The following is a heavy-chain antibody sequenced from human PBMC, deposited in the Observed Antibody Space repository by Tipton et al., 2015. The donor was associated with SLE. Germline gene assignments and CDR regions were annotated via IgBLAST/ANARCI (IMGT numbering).Heavy chain of an antibody. J-gene: IGHJ6*02. CDR3: ARQGGEWLFYYYGMDV. Sequence: TLSLTCTVSGVSFSDYYWTWIRQPPGKGLEWIGNIYYSGSTNYNPSLKSRVTISVDTSKNQFSLKLSSVTAADTAVYYCARQGGEWLFYYYGMDVWGQGPTVSVSS. CDR2: IYYSGST. V-gene: IGHV4-59*07. D-gene: IGHD3-3*01. CDR1: GVSFSDYY.